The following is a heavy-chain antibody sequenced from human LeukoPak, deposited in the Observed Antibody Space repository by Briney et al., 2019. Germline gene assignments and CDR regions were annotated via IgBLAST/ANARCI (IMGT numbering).Heavy chain of an antibody. CDR1: GYTFTGYY. D-gene: IGHD3-3*01. V-gene: IGHV1-2*06. CDR2: INPNSGGT. Sequence: ASVKVSCKASGYTFTGYYMHWVRQAPGQGLEWMGRINPNSGGTNYVQKFQGRVTMTRDTSISTAYMELSRLRSDDTAVYYCASGSGRFLRFDPWGQGTLVTVSS. CDR3: ASGSGRFLRFDP. J-gene: IGHJ5*02.